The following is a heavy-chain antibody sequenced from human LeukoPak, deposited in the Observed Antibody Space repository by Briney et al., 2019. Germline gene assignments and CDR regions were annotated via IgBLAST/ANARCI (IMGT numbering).Heavy chain of an antibody. CDR3: ARFHYYDSLNPLYFFDY. J-gene: IGHJ4*02. CDR1: GGSISSYY. CDR2: IYYSGST. D-gene: IGHD3-22*01. Sequence: SETLSLTCTVSGGSISSYYWSWIRQPPGKGLEWVGYIYYSGSTNYKPSLKSRVPISLDTSKIQFSLKLSSVTAADTAVYYCARFHYYDSLNPLYFFDYWGQGTLVTVSS. V-gene: IGHV4-59*01.